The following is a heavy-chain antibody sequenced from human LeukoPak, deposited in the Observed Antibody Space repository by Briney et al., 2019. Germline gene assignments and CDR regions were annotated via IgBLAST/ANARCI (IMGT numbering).Heavy chain of an antibody. CDR1: GDSIGRSTYY. J-gene: IGHJ5*01. Sequence: SETLSLTCNVSGDSIGRSTYYWGWVRQTPEKGLEWIGSIFYNGRTYYAPSLQSRVIMSLDTSKNQFSLRLTSVTAADTAVYYCARQVAVVEPTDPNWFDSWGQGTLVTVSS. CDR2: IFYNGRT. V-gene: IGHV4-39*07. D-gene: IGHD2-21*01. CDR3: ARQVAVVEPTDPNWFDS.